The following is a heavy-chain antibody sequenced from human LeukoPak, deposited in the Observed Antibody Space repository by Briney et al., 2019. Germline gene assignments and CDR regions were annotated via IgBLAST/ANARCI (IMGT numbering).Heavy chain of an antibody. CDR3: ARAAGAAGGQYFDY. CDR1: GGTINGYS. D-gene: IGHD6-13*01. CDR2: IYSSGDT. Sequence: SETLSLTCTVSGGTINGYSWSWLRQPAGQGLEWIGRIYSSGDTNYNPSLRSRVTMSVDTPKNQLSLKLRPVTAADTAVYYCARAAGAAGGQYFDYWGQGSLVTVSS. J-gene: IGHJ4*02. V-gene: IGHV4-4*07.